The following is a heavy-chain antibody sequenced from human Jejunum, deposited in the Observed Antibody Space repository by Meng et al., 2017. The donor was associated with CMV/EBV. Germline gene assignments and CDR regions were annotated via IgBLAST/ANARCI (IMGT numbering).Heavy chain of an antibody. V-gene: IGHV3-7*01. Sequence: FTFSKYWMRWVRQAPRKGLEWVAKIRQDGSEKHYVSSVRGRFTISRDNAKDSLNLQMTSLRAEDTAVYYCARICVTGSACYFFDYWGQGTLVTVSS. J-gene: IGHJ4*02. CDR2: IRQDGSEK. CDR1: FTFSKYW. CDR3: ARICVTGSACYFFDY. D-gene: IGHD1-14*01.